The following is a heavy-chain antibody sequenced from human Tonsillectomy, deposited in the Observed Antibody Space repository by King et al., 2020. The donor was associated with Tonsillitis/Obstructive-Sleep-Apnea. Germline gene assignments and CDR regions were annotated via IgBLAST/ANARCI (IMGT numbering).Heavy chain of an antibody. CDR1: GYRFTSHW. CDR3: ARSAPGTGNTPFEY. CDR2: IYPSDPDT. Sequence: VQLVESGAEVKKPGESLKISCKGSGYRFTSHWIGWVRQMPGKGLEWMGIIYPSDPDTSYIPSFQGQVTISADKSISTAYLQWSSLKASDTAIYYCARSAPGTGNTPFEYWGQGTLVTVSS. V-gene: IGHV5-51*01. J-gene: IGHJ4*02. D-gene: IGHD1-7*01.